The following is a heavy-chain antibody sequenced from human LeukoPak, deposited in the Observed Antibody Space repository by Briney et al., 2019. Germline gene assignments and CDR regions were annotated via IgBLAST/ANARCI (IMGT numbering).Heavy chain of an antibody. CDR1: GFTFSSYW. V-gene: IGHV3-23*01. CDR3: AGTSNYGGLDY. Sequence: GGSLRLSCAASGFTFSSYWMSWVRQAPGKGLEWVSAISGSGGSTYYADSVKGRFTISRDNSKNTLYLQMNSLRAEDTAVYYCAGTSNYGGLDYWGQGTLVTVSS. D-gene: IGHD4-23*01. J-gene: IGHJ4*02. CDR2: ISGSGGST.